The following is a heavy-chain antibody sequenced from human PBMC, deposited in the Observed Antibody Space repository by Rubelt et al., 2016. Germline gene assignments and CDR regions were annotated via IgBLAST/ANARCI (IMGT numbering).Heavy chain of an antibody. CDR2: ISSNGGST. D-gene: IGHD5-24*01. J-gene: IGHJ1*01. V-gene: IGHV3-64D*06. CDR3: ARDGPQMALQH. CDR1: GFTFSSYA. Sequence: EVQLVESGGGLVQPGGSLRLSCSASGFTFSSYAMHWVRQAPGKGLEYVSAISSNGGSTYYADSVKGRFTISRDNSKNTLYLQMSSLRAEDTAVYYCARDGPQMALQHWGQGTLVTVSS.